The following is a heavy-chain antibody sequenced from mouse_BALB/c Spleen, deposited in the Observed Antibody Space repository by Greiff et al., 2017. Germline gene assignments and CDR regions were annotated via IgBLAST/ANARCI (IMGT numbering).Heavy chain of an antibody. Sequence: QVQLKESGAELMKPGASVKISCKATGYTFSSYWIEWVKQRPGHGLEWIGEILPGSGSTNYNEKFKGKATFTADTSSNTAYMQLSSLTSEDSAVYYCARGGWYGNYDYYAMDYWGQGTSVTVSS. V-gene: IGHV1-9*01. J-gene: IGHJ4*01. CDR1: GYTFSSYW. CDR3: ARGGWYGNYDYYAMDY. CDR2: ILPGSGST. D-gene: IGHD2-10*02.